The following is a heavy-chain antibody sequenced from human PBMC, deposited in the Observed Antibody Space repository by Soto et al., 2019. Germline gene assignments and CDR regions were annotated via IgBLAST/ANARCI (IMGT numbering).Heavy chain of an antibody. CDR3: ARGASTDCSTGLCSSFYNHEMDV. Sequence: ASVKVSCKASGYSFTDYHIHWVRQAPGQGLEWLGRINPKRGGTSTAQKFQGWVTMTTDTSISTASMDLTRLTSDDTPIYYCARGASTDCSTGLCSSFYNHEMDVWGQGTTVTVSS. V-gene: IGHV1-2*04. D-gene: IGHD2-8*01. CDR2: INPKRGGT. J-gene: IGHJ6*02. CDR1: GYSFTDYH.